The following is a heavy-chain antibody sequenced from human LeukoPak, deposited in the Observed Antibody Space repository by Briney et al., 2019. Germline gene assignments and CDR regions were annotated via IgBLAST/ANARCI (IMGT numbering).Heavy chain of an antibody. J-gene: IGHJ4*02. CDR1: GFTFSSYA. Sequence: GGSLRLSCAASGFTFSSYAMSWVRQAPGKGLEWVSAISGSGGSTYYADSVKGRFTISRDNSKNSLYLQMNSLRAEDTAVYYCARVEYSGYDDYWGQGTLVTVSS. CDR2: ISGSGGST. D-gene: IGHD5-12*01. V-gene: IGHV3-23*01. CDR3: ARVEYSGYDDY.